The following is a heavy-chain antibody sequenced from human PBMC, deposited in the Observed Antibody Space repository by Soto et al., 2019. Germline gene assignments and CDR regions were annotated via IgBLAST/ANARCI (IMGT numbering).Heavy chain of an antibody. D-gene: IGHD2-21*01. J-gene: IGHJ6*01. CDR2: IRVRSRNT. CDR1: GGSISSSSFH. CDR3: ARAASYCGRDYY. Sequence: SETLSLTCSVSGGSISSSSFHADWVRQTPGKGLECFRSIRVRSRNTYYNPSFKCRVSISVDTSEHQFSLTLPSVTPAHTAVYYWARAASYCGRDYY. V-gene: IGHV4-39*01.